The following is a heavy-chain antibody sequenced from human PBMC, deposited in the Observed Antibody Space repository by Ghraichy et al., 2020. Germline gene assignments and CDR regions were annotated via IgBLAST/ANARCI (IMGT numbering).Heavy chain of an antibody. CDR1: GFTFSSYG. V-gene: IGHV3-33*06. Sequence: GGSLRLSCAASGFTFSSYGMHWVRQAPGKGLEWVAVIWYDGSNKYYADSVKGRFTISRDNSKNTLYLQMNSLRAEDTAVYYCAKIAAPGNWYFDLWGRGTLVTVSS. J-gene: IGHJ2*01. CDR3: AKIAAPGNWYFDL. CDR2: IWYDGSNK. D-gene: IGHD6-13*01.